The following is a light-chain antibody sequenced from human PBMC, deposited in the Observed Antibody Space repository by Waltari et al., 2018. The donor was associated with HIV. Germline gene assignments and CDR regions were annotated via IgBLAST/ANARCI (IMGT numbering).Light chain of an antibody. CDR3: NSYTSISTWV. CDR1: SSDVGSYSY. J-gene: IGLJ3*02. CDR2: AVN. Sequence: QSALTQPASVSGSPGPSITISCTGSSSDVGSYSYVSWYQQHPGKAPKLIIYAVNYRPSGVSNRFSGSKSGHTASLTISGLQAEDAADYYCNSYTSISTWVFGGGTKLTVL. V-gene: IGLV2-14*01.